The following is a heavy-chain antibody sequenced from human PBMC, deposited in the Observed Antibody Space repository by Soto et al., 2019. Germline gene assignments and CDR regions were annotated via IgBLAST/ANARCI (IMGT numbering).Heavy chain of an antibody. J-gene: IGHJ4*02. Sequence: QVQLVQSGAEVKEPGASVKLSCKASGYTFTSYALHWVRQAPGQRLEWMGWINAGNAKTAYSQKFQGRVSITRDTSASTAYMELSSLRSEDTAVYYCARQLTGTTIPFDYWGQGTLVTVSS. CDR3: ARQLTGTTIPFDY. CDR2: INAGNAKT. CDR1: GYTFTSYA. V-gene: IGHV1-3*01. D-gene: IGHD1-20*01.